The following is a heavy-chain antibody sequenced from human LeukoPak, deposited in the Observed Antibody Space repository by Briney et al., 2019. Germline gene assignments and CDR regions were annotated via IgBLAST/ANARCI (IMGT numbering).Heavy chain of an antibody. V-gene: IGHV4-59*02. Sequence: SETLSLTCTVSGVSVSIYYWSWIRQPPGKGLEWIGYIYYRGNTNYNPSLKSRVTMAVDTSKNQFSLKVSSVTAADTAVYYCARAGNNWSFDYWGQGTLVTVSS. CDR3: ARAGNNWSFDY. J-gene: IGHJ4*02. CDR2: IYYRGNT. CDR1: GVSVSIYY. D-gene: IGHD1-1*01.